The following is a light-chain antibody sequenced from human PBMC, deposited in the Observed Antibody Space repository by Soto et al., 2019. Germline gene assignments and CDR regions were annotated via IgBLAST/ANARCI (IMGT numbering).Light chain of an antibody. Sequence: ELALTQSPATLSLSPGERATLSCRASQSVSNNYLAWYQQKPSQAHRLLIYGASNRTTGIPDRFSGSGSGTDFTLTISRLEPEDFAVYYCQQYGSSGTFGQGTKVDIK. J-gene: IGKJ1*01. CDR1: QSVSNNY. CDR2: GAS. CDR3: QQYGSSGT. V-gene: IGKV3-20*01.